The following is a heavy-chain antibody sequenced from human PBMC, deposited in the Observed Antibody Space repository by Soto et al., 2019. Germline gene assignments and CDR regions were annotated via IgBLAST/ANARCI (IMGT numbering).Heavy chain of an antibody. CDR3: ARFSGLIYDILTVYYGPYNAFDI. J-gene: IGHJ3*02. CDR2: ISSSSSYI. V-gene: IGHV3-21*01. D-gene: IGHD3-9*01. Sequence: GGSLRLSCAASGFTFSSYSMNWVRQAPGKGLEWVSSISSSSSYIYYADSVKGRFTISRDNAKNSLYLQMNSLRAEDTAVYYYARFSGLIYDILTVYYGPYNAFDIWGQGKMVT. CDR1: GFTFSSYS.